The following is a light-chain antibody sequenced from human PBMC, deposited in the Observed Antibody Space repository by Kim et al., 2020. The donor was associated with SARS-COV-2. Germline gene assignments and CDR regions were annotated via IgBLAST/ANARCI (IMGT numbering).Light chain of an antibody. J-gene: IGLJ2*01. CDR1: SLRSYY. Sequence: VAVGQTVRSTCQGDSLRSYYATWYQQKPGQAPIVVIYGKNNRPSGIPDRFSGSSSGNTASLTITGTQAGDEADYYCNSRDSNDNVVFGGGTQLTVL. V-gene: IGLV3-19*01. CDR2: GKN. CDR3: NSRDSNDNVV.